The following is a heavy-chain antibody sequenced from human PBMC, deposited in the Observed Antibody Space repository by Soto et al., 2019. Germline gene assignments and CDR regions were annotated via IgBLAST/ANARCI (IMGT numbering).Heavy chain of an antibody. V-gene: IGHV3-21*01. CDR2: ISSSSSYI. J-gene: IGHJ4*02. Sequence: EVQLVTSGGGLVQPGGTLILSCAASGFTFSSYSMNWVRQAPGKGLEWVSSISSSSSYIYYADSVKGRFTISRDNAKNSLYLQMNSLRAEDTAVYYCASHPRDSSGYWYYFDYWGQGTLVTVSS. CDR3: ASHPRDSSGYWYYFDY. D-gene: IGHD3-22*01. CDR1: GFTFSSYS.